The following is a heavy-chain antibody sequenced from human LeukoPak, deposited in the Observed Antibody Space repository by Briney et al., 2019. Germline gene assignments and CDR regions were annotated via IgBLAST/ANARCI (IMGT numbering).Heavy chain of an antibody. CDR2: ISSSSSYI. CDR3: ARDDTRVLMVYAKYYFDY. J-gene: IGHJ4*02. Sequence: GGSLRLSCAASGFTFSSYSMNWVRQAPGKGLEWVSSISSSSSYIYYADSVKGRFTISRDNAKNSLYLQMNSLRAEDTAVYYCARDDTRVLMVYAKYYFDYWGQGTLVTVPS. CDR1: GFTFSSYS. V-gene: IGHV3-21*01. D-gene: IGHD2-8*01.